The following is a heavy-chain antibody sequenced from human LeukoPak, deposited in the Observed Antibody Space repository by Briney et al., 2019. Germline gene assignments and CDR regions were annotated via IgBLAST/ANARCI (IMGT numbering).Heavy chain of an antibody. CDR3: ARVDEYSSSSPYYYYYMDV. D-gene: IGHD6-6*01. CDR1: GVTFSSYA. V-gene: IGHV1-69*05. Sequence: ASVKVSCTASGVTFSSYAISWVRQAPGQGLEWMGRIIPIFGTANCAPNFQGRVTITTDESTSTAYMELSSLRSEDTAVYYCARVDEYSSSSPYYYYYMDVWGKGTTVTVSS. CDR2: IIPIFGTA. J-gene: IGHJ6*03.